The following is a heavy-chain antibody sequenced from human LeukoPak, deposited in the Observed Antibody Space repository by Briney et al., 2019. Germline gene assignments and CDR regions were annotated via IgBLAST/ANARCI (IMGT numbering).Heavy chain of an antibody. V-gene: IGHV1-46*01. CDR3: ARDGYCSSTSCPSDAFDI. D-gene: IGHD2-2*03. CDR2: INPSGGST. Sequence: ASVKVSCKASGYTFTSYYIHWVRQAPGQGLEWMGIINPSGGSTSYAQKFQGRVTMTRDTSTSTVYMELSSLRSEDTAVYYCARDGYCSSTSCPSDAFDIWGQGTMVTVSS. J-gene: IGHJ3*02. CDR1: GYTFTSYY.